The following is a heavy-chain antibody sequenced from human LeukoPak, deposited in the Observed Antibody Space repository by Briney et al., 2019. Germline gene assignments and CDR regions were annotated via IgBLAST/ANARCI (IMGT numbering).Heavy chain of an antibody. Sequence: GSSVKVSCKASGGTFSSYAISWVRQAPGQGLEWMGRINPNSGGTNYAQNFQGRVTMTRDTSISTAYMELSSLRSDDTAIYYCARAAAITYPDYWGQGTLVTVSS. CDR1: GGTFSSYA. D-gene: IGHD5-12*01. CDR2: INPNSGGT. V-gene: IGHV1-2*06. J-gene: IGHJ4*02. CDR3: ARAAAITYPDY.